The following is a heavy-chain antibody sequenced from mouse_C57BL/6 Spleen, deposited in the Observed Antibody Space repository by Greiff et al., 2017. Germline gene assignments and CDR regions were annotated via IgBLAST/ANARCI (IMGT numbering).Heavy chain of an antibody. V-gene: IGHV1-64*01. CDR1: GYTFTSYW. J-gene: IGHJ2*01. Sequence: QVQLQQPGAELVKPGASVKLSCKASGYTFTSYWMHWVKQRPGQGLEWIGMIHPNSGSTNYNEKSKSKATLTVDKSSSTAYMQLSSLTSEDSAVYYCARSYYGSSFDYWGQGTTLTVSS. D-gene: IGHD1-1*01. CDR2: IHPNSGST. CDR3: ARSYYGSSFDY.